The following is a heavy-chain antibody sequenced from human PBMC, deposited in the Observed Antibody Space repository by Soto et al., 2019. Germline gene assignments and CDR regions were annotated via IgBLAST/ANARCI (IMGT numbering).Heavy chain of an antibody. J-gene: IGHJ6*02. V-gene: IGHV1-8*01. CDR1: GYTFTSYD. D-gene: IGHD3-3*01. CDR3: AIVCITIFGVVTDGMDV. CDR2: MNPNSGNT. Sequence: ASVKVSCKASGYTFTSYDINWVRQATGQGLEWMGWMNPNSGNTGYAQKFQGRVTMTRNTSISTAYMELSSLRSEDTAVYYCAIVCITIFGVVTDGMDVWGQGTTVTGSS.